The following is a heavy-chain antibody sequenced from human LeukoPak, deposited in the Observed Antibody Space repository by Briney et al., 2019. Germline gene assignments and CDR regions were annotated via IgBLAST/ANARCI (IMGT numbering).Heavy chain of an antibody. CDR2: IRSKANSYAT. Sequence: GGSLRLSCAASGFTFSGSAMHWVRQASGKGLEWVGRIRSKANSYATAYAASVKGRFTISRDDSRNTAYLQMNSLKTEDTAVYYCTPAGGSGSYSGYWGQGTLVTVSS. CDR1: GFTFSGSA. D-gene: IGHD3-10*01. V-gene: IGHV3-73*01. CDR3: TPAGGSGSYSGY. J-gene: IGHJ4*02.